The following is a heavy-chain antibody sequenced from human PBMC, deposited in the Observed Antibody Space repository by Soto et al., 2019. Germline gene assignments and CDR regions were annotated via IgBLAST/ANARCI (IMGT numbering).Heavy chain of an antibody. CDR2: ISYDGSNK. V-gene: IGHV3-30*18. Sequence: QVQLVESGGGVVQPGRSLRLSCAASGFTFSSYGMHWVRQAPGKGLEWVAVISYDGSNKYYADSVKGRFTISRDNSKNTLYLQMNSLRAEYTAVYYCAKPLWFGDPPTQPAYYCDYWGQGTLVTVSS. CDR3: AKPLWFGDPPTQPAYYCDY. J-gene: IGHJ4*02. CDR1: GFTFSSYG. D-gene: IGHD3-10*01.